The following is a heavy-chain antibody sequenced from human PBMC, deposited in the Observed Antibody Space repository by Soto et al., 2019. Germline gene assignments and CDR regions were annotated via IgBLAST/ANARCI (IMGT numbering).Heavy chain of an antibody. V-gene: IGHV3-11*01. CDR3: ARVGCSSTSCYSPYYYYGMAV. CDR1: GCNFSDYY. J-gene: IGHJ6*02. Sequence: PGGSLRLSCAASGCNFSDYYMSRIRQAPGKGLEWVSYISSSGSTIYYADSVKGRFTISRDNAKNSLYLQMNSLRAEDTAVYYCARVGCSSTSCYSPYYYYGMAVWGQGTTGTSP. CDR2: ISSSGSTI. D-gene: IGHD2-2*02.